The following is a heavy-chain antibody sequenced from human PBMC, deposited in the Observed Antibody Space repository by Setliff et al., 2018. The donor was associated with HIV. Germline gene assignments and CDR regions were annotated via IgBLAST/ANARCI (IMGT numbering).Heavy chain of an antibody. D-gene: IGHD3-3*02. V-gene: IGHV3-74*01. CDR2: INSDGSST. Sequence: LRLSCAASGFTFSSYWMHWVRQAPGKGLVWVSRINSDGSSTSYADSVKGRFTISRDNAKNTLYLQMNSLRADDTAVYYCARGEHFWSGYYPGPSYDYWGQGTLVTVSS. CDR3: ARGEHFWSGYYPGPSYDY. CDR1: GFTFSSYW. J-gene: IGHJ4*02.